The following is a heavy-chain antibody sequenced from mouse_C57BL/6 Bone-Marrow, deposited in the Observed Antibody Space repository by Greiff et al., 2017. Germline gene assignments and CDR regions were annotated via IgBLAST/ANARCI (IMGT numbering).Heavy chain of an antibody. J-gene: IGHJ4*01. V-gene: IGHV1-59*01. Sequence: QVQLKQPGAELVRPGTSVKLSCKASGYTFTSYWMHWVKQRPGQGLEWIGVIDPSDSYTNYNQKFKGKATLTVDTSSSTAYMQLSSLTSEDSAAYYCGRGGPSYAMDYGGQGTSVTVSS. CDR2: IDPSDSYT. CDR3: GRGGPSYAMDY. CDR1: GYTFTSYW.